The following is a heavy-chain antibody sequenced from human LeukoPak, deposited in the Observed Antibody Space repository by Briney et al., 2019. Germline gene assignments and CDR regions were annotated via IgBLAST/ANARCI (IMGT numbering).Heavy chain of an antibody. CDR2: IYYSGST. V-gene: IGHV4-59*08. D-gene: IGHD6-19*01. CDR1: GGSISSYY. Sequence: ASETLSLTCTVSGGSISSYYWSWIRQPPGKGLEWIGYIYYSGSTNYNPSLKSRVTISVDTSKNHFSLKLSSVTAADSAVYYCARQAGAIGWYYFDYWGQGTLVTVSS. CDR3: ARQAGAIGWYYFDY. J-gene: IGHJ4*02.